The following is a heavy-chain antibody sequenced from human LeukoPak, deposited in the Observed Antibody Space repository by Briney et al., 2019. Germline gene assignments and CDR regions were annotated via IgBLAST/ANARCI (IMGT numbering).Heavy chain of an antibody. CDR3: ARVPGRVVAPTNY. CDR2: ITSSSIGI. J-gene: IGHJ4*02. D-gene: IGHD3-22*01. CDR1: GFTFSDYS. V-gene: IGHV3-21*01. Sequence: GGSLRLSCAASGFTFSDYSLNWVRQAPGKGLEWVSSITSSSIGIYYADSVRGRFSISRDNAKNSLCLQMNSLRAEDAAVYYCARVPGRVVAPTNYWGQGTLVTVSS.